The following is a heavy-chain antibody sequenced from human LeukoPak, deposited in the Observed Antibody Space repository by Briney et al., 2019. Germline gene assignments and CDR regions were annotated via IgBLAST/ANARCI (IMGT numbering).Heavy chain of an antibody. D-gene: IGHD5-12*01. CDR2: ISYDGSNK. CDR1: GFTSSSYA. V-gene: IGHV3-30-3*01. Sequence: PGRSLRLSCAASGFTSSSYAMHWVRQAPGKGLEWVAVISYDGSNKYYADSVKGRFTISRDNSKNTLYLQMNSLRAEDTAVYYCARDKAIVAFDYWGQGTLVTVSS. J-gene: IGHJ4*02. CDR3: ARDKAIVAFDY.